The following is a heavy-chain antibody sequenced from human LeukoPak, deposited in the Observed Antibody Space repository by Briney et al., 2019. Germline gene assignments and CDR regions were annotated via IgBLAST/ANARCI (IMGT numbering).Heavy chain of an antibody. CDR3: AKDVSEGDCYFDY. D-gene: IGHD2-21*02. J-gene: IGHJ4*02. CDR1: WFTVSSNY. CDR2: IYSGGST. Sequence: GGSLRLSCAASWFTVSSNYMGWVRQAPGKGLEWVSVIYSGGSTYYADSVKGRFTISRDNSKNTLYLQMNSLRAEDTAVYYCAKDVSEGDCYFDYWGQGTLVTVSS. V-gene: IGHV3-53*01.